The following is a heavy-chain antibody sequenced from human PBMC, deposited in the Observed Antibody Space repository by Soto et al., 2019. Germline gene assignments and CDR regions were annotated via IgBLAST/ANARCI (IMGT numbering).Heavy chain of an antibody. V-gene: IGHV4-39*01. J-gene: IGHJ6*02. CDR3: ARHSGSRNYYDSSGYPVRYYYYYYGMDV. CDR1: GGSISSYY. Sequence: PSETLSLTCTVSGGSISSYYWGWIRQPPGKGLEWIGSFYYSGSTYYNPSLKSRVTISVDTSKNQFSLKLSSVTAADTAVYYCARHSGSRNYYDSSGYPVRYYYYYYGMDVWGQGTTVT. D-gene: IGHD3-22*01. CDR2: FYYSGST.